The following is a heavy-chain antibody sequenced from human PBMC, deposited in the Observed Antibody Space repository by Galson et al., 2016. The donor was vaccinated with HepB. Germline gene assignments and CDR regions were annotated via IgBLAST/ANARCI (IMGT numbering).Heavy chain of an antibody. D-gene: IGHD1-1*01. J-gene: IGHJ3*02. CDR2: ISRSSNYI. Sequence: SLRLSCAGSGFTFSGFGMNWVRQAPGKGLEWVSSISRSSNYIDYADSVKGRFTVSRDNAKNSTYLQMNSLRAEDTAVYYCARETTVDAFDIWGQGTMVTVSS. V-gene: IGHV3-21*01. CDR1: GFTFSGFG. CDR3: ARETTVDAFDI.